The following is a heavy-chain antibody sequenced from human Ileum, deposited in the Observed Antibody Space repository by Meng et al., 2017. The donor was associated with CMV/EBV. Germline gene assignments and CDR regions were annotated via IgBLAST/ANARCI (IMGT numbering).Heavy chain of an antibody. J-gene: IGHJ4*02. D-gene: IGHD2-15*01. CDR2: TYYRSKWYN. CDR1: ASVSSNSGT. Sequence: ASVSSNSGTWNWIRQSPSRGLEWLGRTYYRSKWYNDYAASVKSRMIINPDTSKNQFSLQLNSVTPEDTAVYYCARLYCSGSDCYLDYWGQGTLVTVSS. CDR3: ARLYCSGSDCYLDY. V-gene: IGHV6-1*01.